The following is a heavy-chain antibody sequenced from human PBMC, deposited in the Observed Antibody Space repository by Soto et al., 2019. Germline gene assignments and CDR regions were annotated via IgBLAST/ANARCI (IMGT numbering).Heavy chain of an antibody. CDR1: GYTFTSYG. CDR2: ISAYNGNT. Sequence: ASVKVSFKASGYTFTSYGISWLRQAPGQGLEWMGWISAYNGNTNYAQKLQGRVTMTTDTSTSTAYMELRSLRSDDTAVYYCVRSNYYGSNGMDVWGQGTTVTVSS. D-gene: IGHD3-10*01. V-gene: IGHV1-18*01. CDR3: VRSNYYGSNGMDV. J-gene: IGHJ6*02.